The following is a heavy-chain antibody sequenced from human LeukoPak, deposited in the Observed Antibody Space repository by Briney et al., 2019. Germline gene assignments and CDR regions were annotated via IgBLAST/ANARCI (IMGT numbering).Heavy chain of an antibody. CDR1: GFTFSSYS. CDR2: ISSSSSTT. J-gene: IGHJ6*02. Sequence: GGSLRLSCAASGFTFSSYSMNWVRQAPGKGLEWVSYISSSSSTTYYADSVKGRFTISRDNAKNSLYLRMSNLRAEDTAVYFCARGGGLDVWGQGATVTVSS. V-gene: IGHV3-48*04. CDR3: ARGGGLDV. D-gene: IGHD3-16*01.